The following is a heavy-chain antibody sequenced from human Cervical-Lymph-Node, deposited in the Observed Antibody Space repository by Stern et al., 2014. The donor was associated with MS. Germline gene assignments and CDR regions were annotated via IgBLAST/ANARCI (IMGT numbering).Heavy chain of an antibody. CDR1: GYTFTNYG. V-gene: IGHV1-18*01. CDR2: ISAESGNT. CDR3: ARDKMHAFDY. D-gene: IGHD2-8*01. J-gene: IGHJ4*02. Sequence: VQLLESGTEVKKPGASVLVSCKASGYTFTNYGITWVRQAPGQGLEWMGWISAESGNTKYAQKFQDRGSMTTDTPTGPHYMEVRSLKSEDTAVYYCARDKMHAFDYWGQGTQVTVPS.